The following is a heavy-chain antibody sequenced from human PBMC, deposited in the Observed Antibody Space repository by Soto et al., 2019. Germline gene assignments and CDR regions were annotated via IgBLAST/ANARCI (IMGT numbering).Heavy chain of an antibody. Sequence: EVQLVESGGGLVQPGGSLRLSCAASGFTFSSYDMHWVRQATGKGLEWVSAIGTAGDTYYPGSVKGRFTISRENAKNSLYLQMNSLRAGDTAVYYCARGGLGYCSGGRCRLGYWYFDLWGRGTLVTVSS. V-gene: IGHV3-13*01. CDR1: GFTFSSYD. D-gene: IGHD2-15*01. J-gene: IGHJ2*01. CDR2: IGTAGDT. CDR3: ARGGLGYCSGGRCRLGYWYFDL.